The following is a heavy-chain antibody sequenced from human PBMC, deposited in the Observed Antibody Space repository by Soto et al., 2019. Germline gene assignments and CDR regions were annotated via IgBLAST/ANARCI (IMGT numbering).Heavy chain of an antibody. J-gene: IGHJ5*02. Sequence: QVQLVESGGGVVQPGRSLRLSCAASGFNFTNYGMHWVRQAPGKGLEWVAVIWYDGSHQYYADSVKGRFSISRDNPKNTLYLQMTSLRAEDTAVYYCVREGGGYCSGDSCTGWFDPWGQGTLVTVSS. CDR1: GFNFTNYG. V-gene: IGHV3-33*01. CDR2: IWYDGSHQ. D-gene: IGHD2-15*01. CDR3: VREGGGYCSGDSCTGWFDP.